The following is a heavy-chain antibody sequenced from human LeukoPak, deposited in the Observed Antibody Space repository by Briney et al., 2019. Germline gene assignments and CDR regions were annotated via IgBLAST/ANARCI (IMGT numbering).Heavy chain of an antibody. J-gene: IGHJ4*02. CDR1: GFTFGSYG. Sequence: GGSLRLSCVASGFTFGSYGMSWVRQAPGKGLEWVSTISGSGDRTYYADSVKGRFTISRDNSKNTLFLHMNSLRAEDTAVYSCAKGYYGSGSYGWFDYWGQGTLVTVSS. CDR3: AKGYYGSGSYGWFDY. D-gene: IGHD3-10*01. V-gene: IGHV3-23*01. CDR2: ISGSGDRT.